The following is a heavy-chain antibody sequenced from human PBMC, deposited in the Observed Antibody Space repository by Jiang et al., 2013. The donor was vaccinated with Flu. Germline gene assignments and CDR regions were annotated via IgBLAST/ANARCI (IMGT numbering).Heavy chain of an antibody. CDR1: GYTFTGLY. Sequence: AEVKKPGASVKVSCKASGYTFTGLYMHWVRQAPGQGLEWVGWINPNNGGTRYAQQFQGRVTMTTDTSNTTAYMELSSLRSDDTAVYYCMRDCGSRGADVFDIWGQGTMVTVSS. J-gene: IGHJ3*02. V-gene: IGHV1-2*02. CDR2: INPNNGGT. CDR3: MRDCGSRGADVFDI. D-gene: IGHD3-16*01.